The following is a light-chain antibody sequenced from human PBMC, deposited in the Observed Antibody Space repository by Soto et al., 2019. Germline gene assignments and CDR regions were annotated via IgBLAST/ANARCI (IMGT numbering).Light chain of an antibody. Sequence: EIVMTQSPLSLPVSPGEPASISCRSSQSLLHSDGYNYLDWYLQKPGQSPQLLVYLGSNRNSGVPDRVSGSGPGTDFTLKISRVEADDVGVYYCMQALQSPVTFGPGTKVDIK. CDR3: MQALQSPVT. CDR1: QSLLHSDGYNY. V-gene: IGKV2-28*01. CDR2: LGS. J-gene: IGKJ3*01.